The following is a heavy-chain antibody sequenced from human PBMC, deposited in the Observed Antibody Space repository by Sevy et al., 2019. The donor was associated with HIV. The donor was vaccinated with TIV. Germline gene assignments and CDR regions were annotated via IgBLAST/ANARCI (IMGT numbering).Heavy chain of an antibody. J-gene: IGHJ6*03. V-gene: IGHV3-74*01. CDR1: GFIFSTDW. CDR2: IDTDGSDT. CDR3: VRDRPGPKHYMDV. Sequence: GGSLRLSCVASGFIFSTDWMHWVRQAPGKGLVWVSRIDTDGSDTSYADSVKRRFTISRDNAKNTLYLLMNSLRAEDTAVYYCVRDRPGPKHYMDVWGKGTTVTVSS.